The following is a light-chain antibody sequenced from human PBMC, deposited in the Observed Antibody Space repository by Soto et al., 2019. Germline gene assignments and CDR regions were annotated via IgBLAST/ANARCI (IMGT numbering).Light chain of an antibody. CDR1: QTIMTY. V-gene: IGKV1-39*01. Sequence: DISVTQFPSSLSASVGERETMTCRASQTIMTYLNWYQLKPGKAHKLMIYAAYTLQSGVKSRFSGSGSGTDFTLTIRCMQSEDFATYYCQKYYSYPPKFGQGTKVAIK. CDR2: AAY. CDR3: QKYYSYPPK. J-gene: IGKJ1*01.